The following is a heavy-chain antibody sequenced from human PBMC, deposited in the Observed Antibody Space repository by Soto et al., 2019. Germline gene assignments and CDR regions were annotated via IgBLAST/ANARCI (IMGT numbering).Heavy chain of an antibody. V-gene: IGHV4-61*01. CDR1: GDSVSSRNYY. CDR3: ARDRMAVAGFDY. D-gene: IGHD6-19*01. CDR2: IYFSVST. J-gene: IGHJ4*02. Sequence: PSKTLSLTCTVSGDSVSSRNYYWSWIRQPPGKGLEWIGYIYFSVSTNYNPSLKSRLTISVDTSKNQFSLKLNSVTAADTALYYCARDRMAVAGFDYWGQGTLVTGSS.